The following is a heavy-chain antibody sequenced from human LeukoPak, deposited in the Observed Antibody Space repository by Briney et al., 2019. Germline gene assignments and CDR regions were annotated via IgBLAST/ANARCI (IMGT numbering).Heavy chain of an antibody. CDR2: IYYSGST. CDR3: ARDIVVVVAATHSHWFDP. CDR1: GGSISSSSYY. D-gene: IGHD2-15*01. V-gene: IGHV4-39*07. J-gene: IGHJ5*02. Sequence: SETLSLTCTVSGGSISSSSYYWGWIRQPPGKGLEWFGRIYYSGSTYYNPSLKSRVTISVDTSKNQFSLKLSSVTAADTAVYYCARDIVVVVAATHSHWFDPWGQGTLVTVSS.